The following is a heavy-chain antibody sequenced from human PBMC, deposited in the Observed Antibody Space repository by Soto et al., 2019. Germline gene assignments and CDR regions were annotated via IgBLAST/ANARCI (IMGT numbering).Heavy chain of an antibody. Sequence: QVQLVESGGGVVQPGRSLRLSCAASGFSFSDYGMYWVRQAPGKGLEWVAVIWYDGSNKYYADSVKGRFTISRDNSKNPLYLEMHSLRVEDTAVYYCGRYIPADYWGQGTLVTVSS. CDR2: IWYDGSNK. J-gene: IGHJ4*02. V-gene: IGHV3-33*01. CDR3: GRYIPADY. CDR1: GFSFSDYG. D-gene: IGHD1-1*01.